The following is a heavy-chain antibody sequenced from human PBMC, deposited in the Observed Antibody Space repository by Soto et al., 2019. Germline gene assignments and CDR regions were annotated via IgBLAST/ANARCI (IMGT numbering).Heavy chain of an antibody. CDR3: RHSGYDGKYYYYMDV. V-gene: IGHV3-11*01. CDR2: ISSSGSTI. Sequence: GGSLRLSCAASGFTFSDYYMSWIRQAPGKGLEWVSYISSSGSTIYYADSVKGRFTISRDNAKNSLYLQMNSLRAEDTAVYYCRHSGYDGKYYYYMDVWGKGTTVTVSS. CDR1: GFTFSDYY. D-gene: IGHD5-12*01. J-gene: IGHJ6*03.